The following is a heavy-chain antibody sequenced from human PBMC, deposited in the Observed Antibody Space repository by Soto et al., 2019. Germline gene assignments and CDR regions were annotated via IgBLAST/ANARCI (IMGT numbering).Heavy chain of an antibody. V-gene: IGHV5-10-1*01. Sequence: LGESLQISCKGSGYSFTSYWISWVRQMPGKGLEWMGRIDPSDSYTNYSPSFQGHVTISADKCISTAYLQWSSLKAPDTAMYYCGSLPGEWRTGGGEQGLDPWAKGTLV. CDR1: GYSFTSYW. CDR3: GSLPGEWRTGGGEQGLDP. CDR2: IDPSDSYT. D-gene: IGHD3-16*01. J-gene: IGHJ5*02.